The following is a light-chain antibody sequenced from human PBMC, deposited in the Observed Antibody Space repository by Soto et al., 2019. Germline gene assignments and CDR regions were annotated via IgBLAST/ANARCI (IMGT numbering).Light chain of an antibody. J-gene: IGLJ3*02. CDR2: DVS. V-gene: IGLV2-11*01. CDR1: SSDVGGYNF. Sequence: QSALTQPRSVSGSPGQSVTISSTGTSSDVGGYNFVSWYQQHPGKAPKLMIYDVSKRPSGVPDRFSGSKSGNTASLTISGLQAEDEADYSCCSYAGSYTWVFGGGTKLTVL. CDR3: CSYAGSYTWV.